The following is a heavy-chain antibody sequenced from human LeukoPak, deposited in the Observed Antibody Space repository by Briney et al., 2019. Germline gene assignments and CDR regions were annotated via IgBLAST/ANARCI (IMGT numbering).Heavy chain of an antibody. J-gene: IGHJ4*02. CDR1: GGSISGYY. V-gene: IGHV4-59*01. D-gene: IGHD2-2*01. Sequence: SETLSLTCTVSGGSISGYYWGWIRQPPGKGLEWIGYIYYSGSTNYNPSLKSRVTISVDTSKNQFSLKLSSVTAADTAVYYCARVGRKGYCSSTSCYLFDYWGQGTLVTVSS. CDR3: ARVGRKGYCSSTSCYLFDY. CDR2: IYYSGST.